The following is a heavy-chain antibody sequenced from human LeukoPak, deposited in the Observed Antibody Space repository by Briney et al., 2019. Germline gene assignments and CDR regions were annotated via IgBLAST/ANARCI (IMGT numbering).Heavy chain of an antibody. CDR2: ISYDGSSK. J-gene: IGHJ4*02. D-gene: IGHD3-22*01. CDR1: AFTFSIYS. Sequence: GGSLRLSCAASAFTFSIYSIHWVRQAPGKGLEWVAVISYDGSSKNYAASVRGRFTLSRDNSKNTVFLQMNSLRPEETAVYYCARAYYYDSSGWPPLDYWGQGTLVTVSS. V-gene: IGHV3-30*04. CDR3: ARAYYYDSSGWPPLDY.